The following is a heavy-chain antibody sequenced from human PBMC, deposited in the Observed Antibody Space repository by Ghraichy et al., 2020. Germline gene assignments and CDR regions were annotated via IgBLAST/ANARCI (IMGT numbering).Heavy chain of an antibody. V-gene: IGHV3-53*01. CDR1: GFTVSSNY. CDR2: IYSGGST. CDR3: ARGPGAVGSRKLYYYDSSALLGDAFDI. J-gene: IGHJ3*02. D-gene: IGHD3-22*01. Sequence: GESLNISCAASGFTVSSNYMSWVRQAPGKGLEWVSVIYSGGSTYYADSVKGRFTISRDNSKNTLYLQMNSLRAEDTAVYYCARGPGAVGSRKLYYYDSSALLGDAFDIWGQGTMVTVSS.